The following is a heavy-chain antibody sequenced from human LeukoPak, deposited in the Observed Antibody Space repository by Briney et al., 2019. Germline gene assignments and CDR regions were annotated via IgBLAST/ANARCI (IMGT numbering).Heavy chain of an antibody. CDR2: TYYRSKWYN. J-gene: IGHJ5*02. Sequence: LSQTLSLTCAISGDSVSSNSAAWNWIRQSPSRGLEWLGRTYYRSKWYNDYAVSVKSRITINPDTSKNQFSLQLNSVTAADTAVYYCARGEPGTTGTGGHWFDPWGQGTLVTVSS. CDR3: ARGEPGTTGTGGHWFDP. D-gene: IGHD1-1*01. CDR1: GDSVSSNSAA. V-gene: IGHV6-1*01.